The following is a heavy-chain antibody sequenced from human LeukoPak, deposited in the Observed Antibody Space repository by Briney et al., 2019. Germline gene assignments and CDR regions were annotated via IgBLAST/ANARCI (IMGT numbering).Heavy chain of an antibody. Sequence: GGSLRLSCGASGFTFDDYAMHWVRQAPGKGLEWVSLISGDGGSTYYADSVKGRFTISRDNRKNSLYLQMNSLRTEDTALYYCAKDMERYYDFWSGYYNGFDPWGQGTLVTVSS. J-gene: IGHJ5*02. D-gene: IGHD3-3*01. CDR2: ISGDGGST. V-gene: IGHV3-43*02. CDR3: AKDMERYYDFWSGYYNGFDP. CDR1: GFTFDDYA.